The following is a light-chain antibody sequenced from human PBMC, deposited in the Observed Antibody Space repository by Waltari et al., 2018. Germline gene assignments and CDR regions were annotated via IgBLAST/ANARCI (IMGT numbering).Light chain of an antibody. V-gene: IGKV2-30*02. Sequence: DVVMTQSPLSLPVTLGQPATISCRSSQSLVHSDGKTYLNWFQQRPGQSPRSLIYKVFNRDSGVPERFSGSGSGTDFTLTISRVEAEDVGTYYCMQATQWPLTFGQGTKVEIK. CDR2: KVF. CDR3: MQATQWPLT. CDR1: QSLVHSDGKTY. J-gene: IGKJ1*01.